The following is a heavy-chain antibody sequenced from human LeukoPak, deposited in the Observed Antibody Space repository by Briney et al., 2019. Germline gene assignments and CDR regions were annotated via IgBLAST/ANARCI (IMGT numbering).Heavy chain of an antibody. CDR2: ISGSIGRT. J-gene: IGHJ4*02. CDR1: GFTFSNYG. V-gene: IGHV3-23*01. D-gene: IGHD1-7*01. CDR3: GKDKEATTGTTPFFDC. Sequence: GGSLRLSCAASGFTFSNYGMTWVRQAPGKGLEWVSTISGSIGRTYYAGSVKGRFTVSRDNSKNTLYLQMNSLRAEDTALYYCGKDKEATTGTTPFFDCWGQGTLVTVSS.